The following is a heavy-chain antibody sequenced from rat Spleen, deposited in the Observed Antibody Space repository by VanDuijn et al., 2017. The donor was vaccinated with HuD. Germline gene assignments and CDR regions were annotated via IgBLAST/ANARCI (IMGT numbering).Heavy chain of an antibody. D-gene: IGHD1-5*01. CDR2: INSAGST. J-gene: IGHJ3*01. V-gene: IGHV3-3*01. Sequence: IRKFPGNKLEWMGYINSAGSTNYNPSLKSRISITRDTSKNQFFLQVNSVTIEDTANYYCARSGEVQGWFAYWGQGTLVTVSS. CDR3: ARSGEVQGWFAY.